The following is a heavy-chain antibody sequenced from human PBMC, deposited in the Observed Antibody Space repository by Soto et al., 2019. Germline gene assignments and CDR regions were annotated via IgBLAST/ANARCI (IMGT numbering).Heavy chain of an antibody. D-gene: IGHD3-10*01. J-gene: IGHJ5*02. Sequence: SETLSLTCTVSGGSISSHYWSWIRQPPGKGLEWIGYIYCSGSTNYNPSLKSRVTISVDTSKNQFSLKLSSVTAADTAVYYCARSGSGSWDNWFDPWGQGTLVTVSS. CDR2: IYCSGST. V-gene: IGHV4-59*11. CDR1: GGSISSHY. CDR3: ARSGSGSWDNWFDP.